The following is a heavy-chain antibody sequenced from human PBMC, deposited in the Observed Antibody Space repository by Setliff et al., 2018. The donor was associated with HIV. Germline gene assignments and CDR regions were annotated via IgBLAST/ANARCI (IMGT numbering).Heavy chain of an antibody. D-gene: IGHD3-22*01. J-gene: IGHJ6*03. Sequence: LSLTCTVSGGSISSYYWSWIRQPPGKGLEWIGYIYYSGTTNYNPSLKSRVTISVDTSKNQFSLKLSSVTAADTAVYYCARQHYYDSSGRNLMDVWGKGTTVTVSS. CDR1: GGSISSYY. CDR3: ARQHYYDSSGRNLMDV. CDR2: IYYSGTT. V-gene: IGHV4-59*08.